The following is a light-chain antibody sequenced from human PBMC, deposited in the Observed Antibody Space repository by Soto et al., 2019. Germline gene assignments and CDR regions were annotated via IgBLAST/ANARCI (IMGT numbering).Light chain of an antibody. CDR3: TSYTTKSTWV. J-gene: IGLJ3*02. V-gene: IGLV2-14*01. Sequence: QSVLAQPASVSGSPGQSITISCTGTTSDIGAYNYVSWYQQHPGKAPKLMIYEVTNRPSGASDRFSGSKSDNTASLTISGLRAEDKADYYCTSYTTKSTWVFGGGTKVTVL. CDR1: TSDIGAYNY. CDR2: EVT.